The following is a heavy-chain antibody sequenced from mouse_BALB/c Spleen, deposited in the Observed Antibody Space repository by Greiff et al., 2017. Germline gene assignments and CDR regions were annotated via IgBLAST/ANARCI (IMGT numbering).Heavy chain of an antibody. V-gene: IGHV3-6*02. D-gene: IGHD1-1*01. J-gene: IGHJ4*01. CDR3: ARVGNYGSSYRYAMDY. Sequence: VQLKESGPGLVKPSQSLSPTCSVTGYSITSGYYWNWIRQFPGNKLEWMGYISYDGSNNYNPSLKNRISITRDTSKNQFFLKLNSVTTEDTATYYCARVGNYGSSYRYAMDYWGQGTSVTVSS. CDR2: ISYDGSN. CDR1: GYSITSGYY.